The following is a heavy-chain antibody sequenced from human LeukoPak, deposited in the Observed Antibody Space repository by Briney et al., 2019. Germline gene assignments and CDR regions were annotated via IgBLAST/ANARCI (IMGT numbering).Heavy chain of an antibody. Sequence: SETLSLTCNVSGGSISRYYWGWIRQPPGMGLESIGQIHNGGNAYYTPSLKSRVTLSMDASMNQVSLRLSSVTAADTAVYYCASGYSTTLVFWGQGTLATVSS. D-gene: IGHD6-13*01. V-gene: IGHV4-59*04. CDR2: IHNGGNA. CDR1: GGSISRYY. J-gene: IGHJ4*02. CDR3: ASGYSTTLVF.